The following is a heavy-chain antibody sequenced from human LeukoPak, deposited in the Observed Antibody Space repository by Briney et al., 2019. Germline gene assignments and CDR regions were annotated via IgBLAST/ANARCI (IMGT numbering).Heavy chain of an antibody. CDR2: INPNSGGT. V-gene: IGHV1-2*02. D-gene: IGHD3-10*01. Sequence: GASVKVSCKASGYTFTGYYMHWVRQAPGQGLEWMGWINPNSGGTNYAQKFQGRVTMTRDTSISTAYMELSRLRSDDTAVYYCARDRYGSGNSPFDHWGQGTLVTVSS. J-gene: IGHJ4*02. CDR3: ARDRYGSGNSPFDH. CDR1: GYTFTGYY.